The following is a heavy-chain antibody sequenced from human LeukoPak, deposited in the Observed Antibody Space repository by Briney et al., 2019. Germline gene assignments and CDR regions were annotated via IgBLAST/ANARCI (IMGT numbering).Heavy chain of an antibody. CDR1: GFTFSSYS. CDR2: ISSSSSYI. V-gene: IGHV3-21*01. Sequence: GGSLRLSCAASGFTFSSYSMNWVRQAPGKGLEWVSSISSSSSYIYYADSEKGRFTISRDNAKNSLYLQMNSLRAEDTAVYYCARAFSRSLSNWFDPWGQGTLVTVSS. D-gene: IGHD3-16*01. J-gene: IGHJ5*02. CDR3: ARAFSRSLSNWFDP.